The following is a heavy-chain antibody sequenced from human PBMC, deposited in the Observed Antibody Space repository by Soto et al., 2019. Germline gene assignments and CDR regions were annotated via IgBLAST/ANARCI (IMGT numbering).Heavy chain of an antibody. CDR3: AKRAPFGVFEGRAFDV. D-gene: IGHD3-3*01. CDR2: ISSGSGDI. J-gene: IGHJ3*01. V-gene: IGHV3-21*05. Sequence: PGGSLRLSCEASGFTVRSYGMTWVRQAPGKGLELVAYISSGSGDIFYADSVTGGFTISRDNTRNSVFLHMDRLRDADSALYYCAKRAPFGVFEGRAFDVWGQGTMVTVSS. CDR1: GFTVRSYG.